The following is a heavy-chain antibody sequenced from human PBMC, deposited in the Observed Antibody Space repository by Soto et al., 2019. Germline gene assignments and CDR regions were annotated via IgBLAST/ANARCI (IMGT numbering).Heavy chain of an antibody. J-gene: IGHJ2*01. Sequence: QVQLVESGGGVVQPGRSLRLSCAASGFTFSSYGMHWVRQAPGKGLEWVAVISYDGSNKYYADSVKGRFTISRDNSKNTQYLQMNSLRAEDTAVYYCAKDHYYLSLYWYFDLWGRGTLVTVSS. CDR2: ISYDGSNK. D-gene: IGHD3-10*01. CDR3: AKDHYYLSLYWYFDL. V-gene: IGHV3-30*18. CDR1: GFTFSSYG.